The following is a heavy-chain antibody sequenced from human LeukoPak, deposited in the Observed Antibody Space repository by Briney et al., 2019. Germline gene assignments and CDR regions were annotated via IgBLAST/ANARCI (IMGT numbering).Heavy chain of an antibody. V-gene: IGHV6-1*01. D-gene: IGHD6-25*01. J-gene: IGHJ4*02. CDR2: TYYRSKWHN. CDR3: ARDTLAAADS. Sequence: SQTLSLTCAISGDSVSRDGAAWTWIRQSPWRGLEWLGRTYYRSKWHNEYAVSVRGRMAISPDTSKNQFSLTLSSVTPEDTAVYFCARDTLAAADSWGQGPLVTVSS. CDR1: GDSVSRDGAA.